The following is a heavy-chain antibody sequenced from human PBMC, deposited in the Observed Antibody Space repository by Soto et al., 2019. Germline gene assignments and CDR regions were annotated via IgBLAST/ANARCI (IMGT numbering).Heavy chain of an antibody. Sequence: QVQLVESGGGVVQPGRSLRLSCAASGFTFSSYAMHWVRQAPGKGLEWVAVISYDGSNKYYADSVKGRFTISRDNSKNTLYLQMNSLRAEDTAVYYCARALQDRGWELLGFDYWGQGTLVTVSS. V-gene: IGHV3-30-3*01. D-gene: IGHD1-26*01. CDR2: ISYDGSNK. CDR3: ARALQDRGWELLGFDY. CDR1: GFTFSSYA. J-gene: IGHJ4*02.